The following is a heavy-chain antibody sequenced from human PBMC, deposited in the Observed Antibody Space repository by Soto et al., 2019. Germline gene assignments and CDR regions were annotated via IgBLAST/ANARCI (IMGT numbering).Heavy chain of an antibody. CDR3: GTRLRLGESFDY. CDR2: ISGSGCST. J-gene: IGHJ4*02. V-gene: IGHV3-23*01. D-gene: IGHD3-16*01. CDR1: GFTFSSYA. Sequence: VALRLSCAVSGFTFSSYAMSWVRQAPGKGLEWVSAISGSGCSTYYADSVKGRFTISRDNSKNTLYLQMNSLRAEDTAVYYCGTRLRLGESFDYWGQGTLVIVSS.